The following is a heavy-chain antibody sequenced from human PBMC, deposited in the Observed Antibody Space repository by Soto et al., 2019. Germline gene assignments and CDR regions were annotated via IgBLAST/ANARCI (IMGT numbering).Heavy chain of an antibody. D-gene: IGHD3-3*01. CDR3: ARGPQGGDFWSGYVPHYYYGMDV. J-gene: IGHJ6*02. Sequence: SETLSLTCTVSGGSISSYYWSWIRQPAGKGLEWIGRIYTSGSTNYNPSLKSRVTMSVDTSKNQFSLKLSSVTAADTAVYYCARGPQGGDFWSGYVPHYYYGMDVWGQGTTVTVSS. CDR1: GGSISSYY. V-gene: IGHV4-4*07. CDR2: IYTSGST.